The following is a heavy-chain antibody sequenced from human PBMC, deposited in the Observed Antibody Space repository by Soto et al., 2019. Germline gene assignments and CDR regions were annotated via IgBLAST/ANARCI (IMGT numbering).Heavy chain of an antibody. D-gene: IGHD6-19*01. CDR3: VRDSGWAFDI. CDR2: LSSSKTYI. J-gene: IGHJ3*02. CDR1: GFSFGRYS. Sequence: GGSLRLSCAASGFSFGRYSMNWVRQAPGKGLEWISYLSSSKTYIWYADSVKGRFTISRDNAKNSLSLQMNSLRDEDTAVYYCVRDSGWAFDIWGLGTMVTVSS. V-gene: IGHV3-48*02.